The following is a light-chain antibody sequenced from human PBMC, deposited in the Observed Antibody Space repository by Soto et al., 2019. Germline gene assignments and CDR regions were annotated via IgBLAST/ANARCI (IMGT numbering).Light chain of an antibody. Sequence: DIQLTQSPVFLSASVGDRVTITCRASQSISSWLAWYQQKPGKAPKLLIYDASSLESGVPSRFSGSGSGTEFTLTISSLQPDDFATYYCQQYNSYSGTFGQGTKVDIK. CDR1: QSISSW. CDR3: QQYNSYSGT. CDR2: DAS. J-gene: IGKJ1*01. V-gene: IGKV1-5*01.